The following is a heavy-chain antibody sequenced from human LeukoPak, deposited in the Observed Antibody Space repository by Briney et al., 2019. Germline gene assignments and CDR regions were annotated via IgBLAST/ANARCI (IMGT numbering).Heavy chain of an antibody. D-gene: IGHD3-22*01. CDR3: ARVRGVVVTMYYFDY. J-gene: IGHJ4*02. Sequence: GGSLRLSCAASGFTFDDYGMSWVRQAPGKGLEWVSGINWNGGSTAYADSVEGRFTISRDSAKNSLYLQMNSLRAEDTALYYCARVRGVVVTMYYFDYWGQGTLVTVSS. V-gene: IGHV3-20*04. CDR1: GFTFDDYG. CDR2: INWNGGST.